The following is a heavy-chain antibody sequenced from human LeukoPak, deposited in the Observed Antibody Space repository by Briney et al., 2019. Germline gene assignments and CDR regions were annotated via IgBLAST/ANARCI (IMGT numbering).Heavy chain of an antibody. CDR3: ARQLYVSGSYYAPMDV. V-gene: IGHV4-39*01. CDR1: GGSISSSSYF. D-gene: IGHD3-10*01. CDR2: VHYSGST. J-gene: IGHJ6*03. Sequence: SETLSLACSVSGGSISSSSYFWGWIRQPPGKGLEWIASVHYSGSTYYNPSLKSRLTISVDTSKNQFSLELSSVTAADTALYFCARQLYVSGSYYAPMDVWGKGTTVTISS.